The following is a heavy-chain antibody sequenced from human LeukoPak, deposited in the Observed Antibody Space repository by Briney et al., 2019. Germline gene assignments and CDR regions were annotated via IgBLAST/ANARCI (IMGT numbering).Heavy chain of an antibody. J-gene: IGHJ4*02. D-gene: IGHD4-17*01. CDR1: GFTFSSHW. CDR3: ARRRTTVTTFYFDY. Sequence: GGSLRLSCSASGFTFSSHWMSWVRQAPGKGLEWVANIKQDGSEKYYVDSVKGRFTISRDNAKNSLYLQMNSLRAEDTAVYYCARRRTTVTTFYFDYWGQGTLVTVSS. V-gene: IGHV3-7*01. CDR2: IKQDGSEK.